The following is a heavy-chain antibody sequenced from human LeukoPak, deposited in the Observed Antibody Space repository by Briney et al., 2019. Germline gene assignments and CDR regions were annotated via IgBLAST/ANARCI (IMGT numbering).Heavy chain of an antibody. CDR1: GFTSSSYG. CDR2: IRYDGNNK. V-gene: IGHV3-30*02. CDR3: AKPAKTDYADY. D-gene: IGHD1-14*01. J-gene: IGHJ4*02. Sequence: GGSLRLSCAASGFTSSSYGIHWVRQAPGKGLEWVAFIRYDGNNKYYADSVKGRFIISRENSKNTLYLQMNSLRAEDTAVYYCAKPAKTDYADYWGQGTLVTVSS.